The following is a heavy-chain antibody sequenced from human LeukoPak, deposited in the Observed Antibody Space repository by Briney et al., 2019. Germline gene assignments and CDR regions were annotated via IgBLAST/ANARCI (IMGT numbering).Heavy chain of an antibody. V-gene: IGHV5-51*01. Sequence: GDSLKISCKVSGYSFTSYWIGWVRQMPGKGLEWMGIIYPGDSETRHSPSFQGQVTISADKSIFTTYLQWSSLRASDTAMYYCARHRLGGNDGFDIWGQGTMVTVSS. CDR2: IYPGDSET. CDR1: GYSFTSYW. J-gene: IGHJ3*02. CDR3: ARHRLGGNDGFDI. D-gene: IGHD6-25*01.